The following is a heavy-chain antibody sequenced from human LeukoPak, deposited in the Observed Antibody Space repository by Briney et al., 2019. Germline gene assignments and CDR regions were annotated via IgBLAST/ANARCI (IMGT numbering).Heavy chain of an antibody. Sequence: GGSLRLSCAASGFPFSSYGMNWVRQAPGKGLEWVSGISGIGGTTYYADSVKGRFTISRDNSKNSLSLQVSSLRAEDTAVYYCAKTNGYYSDWGQGTLVTVSS. CDR2: ISGIGGTT. D-gene: IGHD3-22*01. CDR3: AKTNGYYSD. CDR1: GFPFSSYG. J-gene: IGHJ4*02. V-gene: IGHV3-23*01.